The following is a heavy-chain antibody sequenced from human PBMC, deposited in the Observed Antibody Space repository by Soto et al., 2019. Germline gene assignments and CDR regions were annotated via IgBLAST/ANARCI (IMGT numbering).Heavy chain of an antibody. Sequence: QVQLQESGPGLLKPAQTLSLTCTVSGDSISSGGYFWSWIRQHPGKGLEWIGYSYHSGSTYYNPYLKSRVTISVDTSTNQFSLKLSSVTAADTAVYYCAKTIWGWALEIWGQVTMVTVSS. V-gene: IGHV4-31*03. CDR1: GDSISSGGYF. D-gene: IGHD7-27*01. CDR2: SYHSGST. J-gene: IGHJ3*02. CDR3: AKTIWGWALEI.